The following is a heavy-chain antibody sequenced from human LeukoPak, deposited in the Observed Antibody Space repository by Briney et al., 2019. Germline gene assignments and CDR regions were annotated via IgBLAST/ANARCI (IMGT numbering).Heavy chain of an antibody. J-gene: IGHJ3*01. Sequence: GGSLRLSCAATGFTFRDSSMNWVRQAPGKGLEWVSYISSISAYLHYSDAVKGRFTISRDNAKNSVYLQTNSLRAEDSALYYCARGRSRSHYPTIFDVWGQGTMVIVSS. CDR2: ISSISAYL. CDR3: ARGRSRSHYPTIFDV. V-gene: IGHV3-21*06. CDR1: GFTFRDSS. D-gene: IGHD4-11*01.